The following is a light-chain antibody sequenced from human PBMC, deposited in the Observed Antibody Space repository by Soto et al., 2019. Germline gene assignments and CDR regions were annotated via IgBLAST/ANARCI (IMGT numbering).Light chain of an antibody. V-gene: IGKV3-20*01. CDR3: QQYGTSPLT. CDR1: QSISSSY. Sequence: EIVLTQSPGTLSLSPGEGATLSCRASQSISSSYLAWYQQKPGLAPRLLIYGTSSRAPGIPDRFSGTGSGTDFTLTISRLEPEDFAVYFCQQYGTSPLTFGGGTKVDSK. J-gene: IGKJ4*01. CDR2: GTS.